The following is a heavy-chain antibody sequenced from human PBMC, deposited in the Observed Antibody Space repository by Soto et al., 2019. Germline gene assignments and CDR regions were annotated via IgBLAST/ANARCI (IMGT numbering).Heavy chain of an antibody. CDR2: ISYDGSNK. D-gene: IGHD6-13*01. J-gene: IGHJ6*02. CDR3: ARDSSSFLYYYGMDV. CDR1: GFTFSSYA. V-gene: IGHV3-30-3*01. Sequence: GGSLRLSCAASGFTFSSYAMHWVRQAPGKGLEWVAVISYDGSNKYYADSVKGRFTISRDNSKNTLYLQMNSLRAEDTAVYYCARDSSSFLYYYGMDVWGQGTTVTVSS.